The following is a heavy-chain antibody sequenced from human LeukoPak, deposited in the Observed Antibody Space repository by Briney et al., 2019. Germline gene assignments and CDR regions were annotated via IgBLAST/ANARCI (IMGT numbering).Heavy chain of an antibody. CDR2: ISAYNGDT. CDR3: ARDRSSGWGIDY. CDR1: GYTFTSHS. D-gene: IGHD6-19*01. Sequence: ASVKVSCKASGYTFTSHSISWVRQAPGQGLEWMGWISAYNGDTKYAQKTQGRVTMTTDASTSTAYMELRSLRSDDTAVYFCARDRSSGWGIDYWGQGTLVTVSS. J-gene: IGHJ4*02. V-gene: IGHV1-18*01.